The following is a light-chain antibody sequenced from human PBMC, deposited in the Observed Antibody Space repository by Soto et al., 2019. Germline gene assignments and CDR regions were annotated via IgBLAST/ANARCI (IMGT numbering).Light chain of an antibody. CDR2: EVS. J-gene: IGLJ1*01. V-gene: IGLV2-8*01. Sequence: QSALTQPRSASGSPGRSVTISSTGTSSAVGGYNYVSWYQQHPGKATKLMIYEVSKRPSGVPDRFSGSKSGNTASLTVSGLQPEDGVDYYCSSYAGSNNAVFGTGTKVTVL. CDR3: SSYAGSNNAV. CDR1: SSAVGGYNY.